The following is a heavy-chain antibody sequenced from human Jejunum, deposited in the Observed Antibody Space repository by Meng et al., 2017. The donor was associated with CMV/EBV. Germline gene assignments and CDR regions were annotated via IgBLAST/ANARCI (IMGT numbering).Heavy chain of an antibody. CDR2: MKKSGRAT. D-gene: IGHD2-15*01. CDR3: VREDIVVFDY. CDR1: GFNYSSFW. Sequence: CAVSGFNYSSFWMGRVRQTPGMGLEWVTNMKKSGRATYCADSVKGRFTISRDNAKNSLYLQMDNLRADDTAVYYCVREDIVVFDYWGQGTLVTVSS. J-gene: IGHJ4*02. V-gene: IGHV3-7*01.